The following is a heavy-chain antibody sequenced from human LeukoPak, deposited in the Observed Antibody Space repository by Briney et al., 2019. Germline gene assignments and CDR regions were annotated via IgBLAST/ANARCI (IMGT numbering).Heavy chain of an antibody. D-gene: IGHD5-24*01. CDR2: IYYSGST. Sequence: SETLSLTCTVSGGSISSNTYYWGWIRQPPGKGLEWIGSIYYSGSTYYNPSLKSRVTISVDTSKNQFSLKLSSVTAADTAVYYCARGGRWLQPALDYWGQGTLVTVSS. J-gene: IGHJ4*02. CDR1: GGSISSNTYY. CDR3: ARGGRWLQPALDY. V-gene: IGHV4-39*07.